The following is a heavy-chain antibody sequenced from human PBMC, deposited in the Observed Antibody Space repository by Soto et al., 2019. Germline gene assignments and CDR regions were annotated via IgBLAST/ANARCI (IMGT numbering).Heavy chain of an antibody. J-gene: IGHJ3*02. CDR3: ARETPEGLATILDAFDI. V-gene: IGHV4-31*03. CDR2: IYYSGST. D-gene: IGHD5-12*01. CDR1: GGSISSGGYY. Sequence: SETLSLTCTVSGGSISSGGYYWSWIRQHPGKGLEWIGYIYYSGSTYYNPSLKSRVTISVDTSKNQFSLKLSSVTAADTAVYYCARETPEGLATILDAFDIWGQGTMVS.